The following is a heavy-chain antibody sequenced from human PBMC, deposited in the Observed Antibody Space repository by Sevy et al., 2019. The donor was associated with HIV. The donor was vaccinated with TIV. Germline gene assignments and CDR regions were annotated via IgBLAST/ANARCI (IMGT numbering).Heavy chain of an antibody. Sequence: GGSLRLSCAASGFTFSSYGMHWVRQAPGKGLEWVAVISYDGSNKYYADSVKGRFTISRDNSKNTLYLQMNSLRAEDTTVYYCAKEWWGDIVAVPAAGFFIPPYGIDVWGQGTTVTVSS. J-gene: IGHJ6*02. D-gene: IGHD2-2*01. V-gene: IGHV3-30*18. CDR3: AKEWWGDIVAVPAAGFFIPPYGIDV. CDR1: GFTFSSYG. CDR2: ISYDGSNK.